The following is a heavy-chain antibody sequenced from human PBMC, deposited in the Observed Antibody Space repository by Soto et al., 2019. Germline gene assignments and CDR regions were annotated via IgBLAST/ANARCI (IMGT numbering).Heavy chain of an antibody. J-gene: IGHJ4*02. Sequence: QVQLVESGGGVVQPGRSLRLSCAASGFTFSSYGMHWVRQAPGKGLEWVAVISYDGSNKYYADSVKGRFTISRDNSKNTLYLQMNSLRAEDTALYYCAKDLRSSIAALLLDYWGQGTLVTVSS. CDR3: AKDLRSSIAALLLDY. V-gene: IGHV3-30*18. D-gene: IGHD6-6*01. CDR2: ISYDGSNK. CDR1: GFTFSSYG.